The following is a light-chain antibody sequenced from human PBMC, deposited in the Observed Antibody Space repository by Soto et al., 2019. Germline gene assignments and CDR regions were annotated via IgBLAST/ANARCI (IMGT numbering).Light chain of an antibody. J-gene: IGKJ5*01. CDR3: QQTNNFQIT. Sequence: DIQMTQSPSSVSASVGDRVTITCRASQGFRSWLAWYQQKPGKAPKLLIYAASTLESGVPSRFSGSGSQTEFTLTISSLQPEDFATYYCQQTNNFQITFGQGTRLEIK. CDR1: QGFRSW. CDR2: AAS. V-gene: IGKV1-12*01.